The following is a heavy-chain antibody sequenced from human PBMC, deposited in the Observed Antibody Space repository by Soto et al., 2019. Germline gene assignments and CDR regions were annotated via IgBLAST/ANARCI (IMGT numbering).Heavy chain of an antibody. CDR1: GFTFSSYG. V-gene: IGHV3-30*18. CDR2: ISADGSNK. CDR3: AKGTTADYYYMDV. Sequence: SLRLSCAASGFTFSSYGMHWVRQAPGQGLEWVAVISADGSNKYYADSVKGRFTISRDNSKNTLYLQMNSLRAEDTAVYYCAKGTTADYYYMDVWGKGTTVTVSS. J-gene: IGHJ6*03.